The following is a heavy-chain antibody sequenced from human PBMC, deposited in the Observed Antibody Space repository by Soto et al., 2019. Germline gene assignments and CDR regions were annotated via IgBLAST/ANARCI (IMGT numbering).Heavy chain of an antibody. CDR3: ARDYGWWELLPSDAFDI. CDR1: GFTFSSYW. J-gene: IGHJ3*02. D-gene: IGHD1-26*01. CDR2: IKQDGSEK. Sequence: PGGSLRLSCAASGFTFSSYWMSWVRQAPGKGLEWVANIKQDGSEKYYVDSVKGRFTISRDNAKNSLYLQMNSLRAEDTAVYYCARDYGWWELLPSDAFDIWGQGTMVTVSS. V-gene: IGHV3-7*05.